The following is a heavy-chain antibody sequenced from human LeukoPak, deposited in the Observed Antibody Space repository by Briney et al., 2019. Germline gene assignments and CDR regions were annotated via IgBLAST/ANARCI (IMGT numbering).Heavy chain of an antibody. D-gene: IGHD1-1*01. Sequence: GGSLRLSCAASGFTFDDYAMHWVRQPPGKGLEWVATIKGDESAIFYLASVKGRFTISRDNARNLLFLQMNTLRAEDTAVYYCAKLLGDVTTYDYWGQGALVTVSS. J-gene: IGHJ4*02. V-gene: IGHV3-7*01. CDR3: AKLLGDVTTYDY. CDR2: IKGDESAI. CDR1: GFTFDDYA.